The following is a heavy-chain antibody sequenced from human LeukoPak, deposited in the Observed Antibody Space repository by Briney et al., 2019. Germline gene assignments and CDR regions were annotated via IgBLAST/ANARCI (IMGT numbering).Heavy chain of an antibody. CDR1: GFTFSSYS. CDR3: ARDRGGSYSAIDY. Sequence: GGPLRLSCAASGFTFSSYSLNWVRQAPGKGLEWVSFISSSSITIYYADSVKGRFTISRDNAEKSLYLQMNSLRAEDTAVYYCARDRGGSYSAIDYWGQGTLVTVSS. J-gene: IGHJ4*02. CDR2: ISSSSITI. V-gene: IGHV3-48*04. D-gene: IGHD2-15*01.